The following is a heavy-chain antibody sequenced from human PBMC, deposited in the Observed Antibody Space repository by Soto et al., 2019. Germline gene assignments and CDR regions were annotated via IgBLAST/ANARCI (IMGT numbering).Heavy chain of an antibody. Sequence: QVQLVESGGGVVQPGTSLRLSCVGSGFTFRSVVIHWVRQAPGRGLEWVALTSHDGTNKYFGDSVKGRFTISRDNSRNAVDLLMDSVRLEYTALYDCARWATKGGMDVWGHGTLVSVSS. J-gene: IGHJ6*02. CDR1: GFTFRSVV. CDR2: TSHDGTNK. V-gene: IGHV3-30*19. CDR3: ARWATKGGMDV. D-gene: IGHD1-26*01.